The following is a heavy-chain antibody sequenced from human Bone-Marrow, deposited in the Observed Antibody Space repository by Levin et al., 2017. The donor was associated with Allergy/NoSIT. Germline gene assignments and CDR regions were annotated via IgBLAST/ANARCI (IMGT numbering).Heavy chain of an antibody. Sequence: GESLKISCAVSGFPFGDAWMSWVRQAPGKGLEWVGRIESKTAGGTTGYAAPVKGRFTISRHDSENTLYLQMNSLKTEDTAVYYCAKYSTVGSLHFWGQGTLVTVSS. CDR3: AKYSTVGSLHF. D-gene: IGHD6-13*01. CDR2: IESKTAGGTT. J-gene: IGHJ4*02. CDR1: GFPFGDAW. V-gene: IGHV3-15*04.